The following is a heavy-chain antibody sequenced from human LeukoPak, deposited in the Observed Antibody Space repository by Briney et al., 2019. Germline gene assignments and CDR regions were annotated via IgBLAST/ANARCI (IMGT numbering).Heavy chain of an antibody. CDR2: ISSSSSYI. CDR1: GFTFSSYS. Sequence: GGSLRLSCAASGFTFSSYSMNWVRQAPGKGLEGVSSISSSSSYIYYADSVKGRFTISRDNAKNSLYLQMNSLRAEGTAVYYCARDERVVVVPAAAMRRGWFDPWGQGTLVTVSS. J-gene: IGHJ5*02. D-gene: IGHD2-2*01. V-gene: IGHV3-21*01. CDR3: ARDERVVVVPAAAMRRGWFDP.